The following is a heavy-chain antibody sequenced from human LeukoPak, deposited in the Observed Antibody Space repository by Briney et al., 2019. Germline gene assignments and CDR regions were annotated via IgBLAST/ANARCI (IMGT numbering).Heavy chain of an antibody. CDR1: GGSFSGYY. CDR3: ARDRDVDDFDS. Sequence: SETLSLTCAVYGGSFSGYYWSWIRQPPGKGLEWIGEINHSGSTNYNPSLKSRVTISVGTSKNQLSLNLKSVTAADTAVYYCARDRDVDDFDSWGHGTLVTVSS. J-gene: IGHJ4*01. CDR2: INHSGST. D-gene: IGHD2-15*01. V-gene: IGHV4-34*01.